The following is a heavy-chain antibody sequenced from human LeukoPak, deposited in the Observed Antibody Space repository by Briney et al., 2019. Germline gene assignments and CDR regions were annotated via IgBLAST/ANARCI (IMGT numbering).Heavy chain of an antibody. J-gene: IGHJ4*02. CDR1: GGSISSYY. D-gene: IGHD6-13*01. Sequence: RTSETLSLTCTVSGGSISSYYWSWIRQPPGKGLEWIGYIYYSGSTNYNPSLKSRVTISVDTSKNQFSLKLSSVTAADTAVYYCARLVVGIATADPYFDYWGQGTLVTVSS. V-gene: IGHV4-59*08. CDR3: ARLVVGIATADPYFDY. CDR2: IYYSGST.